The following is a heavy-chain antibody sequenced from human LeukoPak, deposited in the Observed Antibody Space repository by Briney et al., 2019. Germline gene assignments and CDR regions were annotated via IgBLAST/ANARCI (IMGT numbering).Heavy chain of an antibody. Sequence: ASVKVSCKASGYTFTSYYMHWVRQAPGQGLEWMGIINPSGGSTSYAQKFQGRVTMTRDMSTSTVYMELSSLRSEDTAVYYCARDNGGKAFFDYGGQGTLVTVSS. CDR2: INPSGGST. V-gene: IGHV1-46*01. CDR1: GYTFTSYY. CDR3: ARDNGGKAFFDY. D-gene: IGHD2-8*01. J-gene: IGHJ4*02.